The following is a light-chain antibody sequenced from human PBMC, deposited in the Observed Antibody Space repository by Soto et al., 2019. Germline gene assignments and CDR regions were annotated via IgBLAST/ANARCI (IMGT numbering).Light chain of an antibody. J-gene: IGKJ1*01. Sequence: DIQMTQSPSTPSASVGDRVIITCRASQSISDWLAWYQQKPGKAPKLLIYKASSLESGVPSRFSGRGSGTEFTLTITRLEPEDFAVYYCQQYVTSSPRTFGQGTKVDI. V-gene: IGKV1-5*03. CDR3: QQYVTSSPRT. CDR1: QSISDW. CDR2: KAS.